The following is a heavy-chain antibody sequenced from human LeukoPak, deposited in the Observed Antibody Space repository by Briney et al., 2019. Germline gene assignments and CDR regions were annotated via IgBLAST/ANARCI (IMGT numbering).Heavy chain of an antibody. CDR1: GFTFSIYR. Sequence: GGSLRLSCAASGFTFSIYRMNWVRQAPGEGLECVSSISSSSSYIYYADSVKRRYTIARDNAKNALYVHMNSLRAEDTAVYYCARGHWGEFHWAQGPLVPVSS. D-gene: IGHD7-27*01. J-gene: IGHJ4*02. CDR2: ISSSSSYI. V-gene: IGHV3-21*01. CDR3: ARGHWGEFH.